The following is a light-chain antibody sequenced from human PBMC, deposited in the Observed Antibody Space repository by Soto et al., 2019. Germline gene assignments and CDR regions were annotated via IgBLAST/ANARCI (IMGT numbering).Light chain of an antibody. CDR1: QSVSSSY. CDR3: QQLNRYPRGCT. V-gene: IGKV3-20*01. J-gene: IGKJ5*01. CDR2: GAS. Sequence: IVLTQSPGTLSLSPGERATLSCRASQSVSSSYLAWYQQKPGQAPRLLIHGASTRATGFPARFSGSGSVTDFTRTISSLKSQEFATYYCQQLNRYPRGCTFGQGTRLEIK.